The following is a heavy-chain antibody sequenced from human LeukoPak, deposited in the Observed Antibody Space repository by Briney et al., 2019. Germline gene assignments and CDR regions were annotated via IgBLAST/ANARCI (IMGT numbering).Heavy chain of an antibody. CDR2: IYYSGST. V-gene: IGHV4-39*07. CDR3: ARRVATTWNFDY. CDR1: GGSISSSSYY. D-gene: IGHD5-12*01. J-gene: IGHJ4*02. Sequence: SETLSLTCTVSGGSISSSSYYWGWIRQPPGKGLEWIGSIYYSGSTYYNPSLKSRVAISVDTSKNQFSLKLSSVTAADTAVYYCARRVATTWNFDYWGQGTLVTVSS.